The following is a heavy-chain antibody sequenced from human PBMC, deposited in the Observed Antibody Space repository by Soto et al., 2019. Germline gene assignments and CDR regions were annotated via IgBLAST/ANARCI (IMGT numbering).Heavy chain of an antibody. D-gene: IGHD4-4*01. J-gene: IGHJ4*02. Sequence: PSETLSLTCAVYSASFSSHYWSWIRQSPGKGLEWIGEINHIGSTSYNPSLKSRVTISVDSSKNQFSLEVRSVTAADTAVYYCAGVGPPTVTTFYGYWGQGVAVTVS. CDR2: INHIGST. CDR1: SASFSSHY. CDR3: AGVGPPTVTTFYGY. V-gene: IGHV4-34*01.